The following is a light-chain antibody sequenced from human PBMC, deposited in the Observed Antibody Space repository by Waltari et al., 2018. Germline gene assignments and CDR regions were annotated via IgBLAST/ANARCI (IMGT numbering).Light chain of an antibody. CDR2: ATS. V-gene: IGKV1-39*01. Sequence: DIQMTQSPSSLSASEGDRVTIPCRASQSVRNFLNWYQQEPGKAPKLLIYATSSLQTGVPSRFSGSGSGTDFTLSISSLQPEDFAIYFCQQGYMTPRTFGQGTKVEIK. CDR1: QSVRNF. J-gene: IGKJ1*01. CDR3: QQGYMTPRT.